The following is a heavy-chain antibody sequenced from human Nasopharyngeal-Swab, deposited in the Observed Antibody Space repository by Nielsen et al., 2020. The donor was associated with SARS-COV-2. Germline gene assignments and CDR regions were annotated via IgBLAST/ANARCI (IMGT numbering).Heavy chain of an antibody. CDR1: GYSFSNYG. CDR2: ISAYNGNT. V-gene: IGHV1-18*04. CDR3: ARMRAVAGIYYYDGMDV. Sequence: ASVKVSCKASGYSFSNYGINWVRQAPGQGLEWMGWISAYNGNTDYAQRLQGRVTMTTDTSTSTAYMELRSLRSDDTAVYYCARMRAVAGIYYYDGMDVWGQGTTVTVSS. D-gene: IGHD6-19*01. J-gene: IGHJ6*02.